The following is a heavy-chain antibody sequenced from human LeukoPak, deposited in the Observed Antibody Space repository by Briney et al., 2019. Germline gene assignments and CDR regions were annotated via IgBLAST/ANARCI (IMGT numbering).Heavy chain of an antibody. CDR2: ISSSSSYI. Sequence: GGSLRLSCVGSGFTFNNARMNWVRQAPGKGLEWVSSISSSSSYIYYADSVKGRFTISRDNAKNSPYLQMNSLRAEDSALYYCARDLNDYYSYYFDYWGQGTLVTVSS. D-gene: IGHD3-22*01. CDR3: ARDLNDYYSYYFDY. CDR1: GFTFNNAR. J-gene: IGHJ4*02. V-gene: IGHV3-21*01.